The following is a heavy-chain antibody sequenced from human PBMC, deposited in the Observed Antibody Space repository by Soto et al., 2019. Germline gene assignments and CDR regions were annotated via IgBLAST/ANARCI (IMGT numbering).Heavy chain of an antibody. CDR2: IIPIFGTA. Sequence: SVKVSCKASGGTFSSYAISWVRQAPGQGLEWMGGIIPIFGTANYAQKFQGRVTITADESTSTAYMELSSLRSEDTAVYYCARSDYYDSSGYYYGYFDYWGQGTLVTVSS. D-gene: IGHD3-22*01. CDR1: GGTFSSYA. V-gene: IGHV1-69*13. CDR3: ARSDYYDSSGYYYGYFDY. J-gene: IGHJ4*02.